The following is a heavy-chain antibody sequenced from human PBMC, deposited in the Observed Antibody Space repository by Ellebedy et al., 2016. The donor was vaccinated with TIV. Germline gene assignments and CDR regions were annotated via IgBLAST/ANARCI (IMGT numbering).Heavy chain of an antibody. D-gene: IGHD3-22*01. Sequence: GESLKISCAASGFTFSSYGMHWVRQAPGKGLEWVAVIWYDGSNKYYADSVKGRFTISRDNSKNTLYLQMNSLRAEDTAVYYCARDSPREYDSSGHGDYWGQGTLVTVSS. CDR2: IWYDGSNK. CDR3: ARDSPREYDSSGHGDY. V-gene: IGHV3-33*01. CDR1: GFTFSSYG. J-gene: IGHJ4*02.